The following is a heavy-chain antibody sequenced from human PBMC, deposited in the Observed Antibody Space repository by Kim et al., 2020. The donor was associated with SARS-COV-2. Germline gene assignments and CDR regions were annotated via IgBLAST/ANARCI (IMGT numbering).Heavy chain of an antibody. J-gene: IGHJ6*02. D-gene: IGHD3-16*01. V-gene: IGHV3-23*01. CDR3: AKDGRWAYGTYYYGMDV. Sequence: GGSLRLSCAASGFTFSSYAMSWVRQAPGKGLEWVSAISGSGGSTYYADSVKGRFTISRDNSKNTLYLQMNSLRAEDTAVYYCAKDGRWAYGTYYYGMDVWGQGPTVTVPS. CDR1: GFTFSSYA. CDR2: ISGSGGST.